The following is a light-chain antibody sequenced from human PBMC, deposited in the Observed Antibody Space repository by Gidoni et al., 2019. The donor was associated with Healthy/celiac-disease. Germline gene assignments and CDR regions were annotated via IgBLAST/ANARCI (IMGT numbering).Light chain of an antibody. CDR2: EVS. V-gene: IGLV2-8*01. CDR3: SSYAGSNNWV. CDR1: SSDVGAYKY. Sequence: QSALTQPPSASGSPGQSVTISCTGTSSDVGAYKYVSWYQQHPGKVPNLMIYEVSKRPSGVPDRFSVSKSGNTASLTVSGLQAEDEADYYCSSYAGSNNWVFGGGTKVTVL. J-gene: IGLJ3*02.